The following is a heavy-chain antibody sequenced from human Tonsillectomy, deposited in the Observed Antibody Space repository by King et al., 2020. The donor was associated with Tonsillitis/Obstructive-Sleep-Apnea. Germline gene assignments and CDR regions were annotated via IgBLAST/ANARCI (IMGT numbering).Heavy chain of an antibody. Sequence: VQLQQGGAGMLKPSETLSLTCAVYGGSFSGYYWSWIRQPPGKGLEWIGEINHSGSTNYNPSLKSRVTISVDTSKNQFSLKLSSVTAADTAVYYCALIAHSVDYWGQGTLVTVSS. CDR3: ALIAHSVDY. J-gene: IGHJ4*02. CDR1: GGSFSGYY. CDR2: INHSGST. D-gene: IGHD1-26*01. V-gene: IGHV4-34*01.